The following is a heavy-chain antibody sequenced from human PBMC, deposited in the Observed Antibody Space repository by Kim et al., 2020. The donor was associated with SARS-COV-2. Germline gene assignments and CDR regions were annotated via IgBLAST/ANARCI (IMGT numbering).Heavy chain of an antibody. CDR3: ARVGAIYYYGMDV. CDR2: ISGSSSYM. Sequence: GGSLRLSCAASGFTFSSYSMKWLRQAPGKGLEWVSSISGSSSYMYYADSVKGRFTISRDNAKNSLYLQMNSLRAEDTAVYYCARVGAIYYYGMDVWGQGT. J-gene: IGHJ6*02. CDR1: GFTFSSYS. D-gene: IGHD1-26*01. V-gene: IGHV3-21*01.